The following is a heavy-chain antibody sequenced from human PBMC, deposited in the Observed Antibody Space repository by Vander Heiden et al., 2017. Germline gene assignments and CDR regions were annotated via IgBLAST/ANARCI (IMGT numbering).Heavy chain of an antibody. CDR1: GYTFTGYY. J-gene: IGHJ4*02. CDR2: INPNSGGT. V-gene: IGHV1-2*02. Sequence: QVQLVQSGAEVKKPGASVKVSCKASGYTFTGYYMHWVRQAPGQGLEWMGWINPNSGGTNHAQKLQGRVTMTRDTSISTAYMELSRLRSEETAVYYCARVFVSRQGVNAPYAYWVQGSMVTVSS. CDR3: ARVFVSRQGVNAPYAY. D-gene: IGHD2-21*01.